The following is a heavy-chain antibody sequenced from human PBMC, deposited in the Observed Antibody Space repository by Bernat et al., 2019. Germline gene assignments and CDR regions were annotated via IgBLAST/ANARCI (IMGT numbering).Heavy chain of an antibody. Sequence: QVQLVESGGGVVQPGRSLRLSCAASGFTFNSYVMHWVRQAPGKGLEWVAVISFDGSNKYYADSVKGRFTISRDNSKNTPYLQMNSLRAEDTAVYYCARTERGGGWYGPYYFDYWGQGTLVTVSS. CDR3: ARTERGGGWYGPYYFDY. CDR2: ISFDGSNK. D-gene: IGHD6-19*01. CDR1: GFTFNSYV. V-gene: IGHV3-30-3*01. J-gene: IGHJ4*02.